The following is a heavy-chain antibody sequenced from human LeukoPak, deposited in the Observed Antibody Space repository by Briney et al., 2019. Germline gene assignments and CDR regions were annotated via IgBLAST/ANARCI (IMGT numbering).Heavy chain of an antibody. CDR1: GFTFSSYG. CDR2: ISYDGSNK. V-gene: IGHV3-30*18. J-gene: IGHJ4*02. D-gene: IGHD3-3*01. CDR3: ANESEWVDY. Sequence: GGSLRLSCAASGFTFSSYGMHWVRQAPGKGLEWVAVISYDGSNKYYADSVKGRFTISRDNSKNTLYLQMNSLRAEDTAVYYCANESEWVDYWGQGTLVTVSS.